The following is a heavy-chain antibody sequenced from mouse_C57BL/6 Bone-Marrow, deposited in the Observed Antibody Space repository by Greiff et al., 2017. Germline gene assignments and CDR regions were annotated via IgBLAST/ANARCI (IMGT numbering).Heavy chain of an antibody. D-gene: IGHD1-1*01. CDR2: IDPSDSET. J-gene: IGHJ2*01. Sequence: VQLQQPGAELVRPGSSVQLSCKASGYTFTSYWMHWVKQRPIQGLEWIGNIDPSDSETHYNQKFKDKATLTVDKSSSTAYMQLSSLTSEDSAVYYCAALITTVVGGYWGQGTTLTVSS. CDR3: AALITTVVGGY. V-gene: IGHV1-52*01. CDR1: GYTFTSYW.